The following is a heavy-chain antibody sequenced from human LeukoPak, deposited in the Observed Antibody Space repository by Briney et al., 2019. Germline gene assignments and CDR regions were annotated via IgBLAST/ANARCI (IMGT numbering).Heavy chain of an antibody. CDR2: INWNGGST. V-gene: IGHV3-20*04. CDR3: AREEEVVPAAIFGY. Sequence: GGSLRLSCAASGFTFSSYWMSWVRQAPGKGLEWVSGINWNGGSTGYADSVKGRFTISRDNAKNSLYLQMNSLRAEDTALYYCAREEEVVPAAIFGYWGQGTLVTVSS. D-gene: IGHD2-2*02. CDR1: GFTFSSYW. J-gene: IGHJ4*02.